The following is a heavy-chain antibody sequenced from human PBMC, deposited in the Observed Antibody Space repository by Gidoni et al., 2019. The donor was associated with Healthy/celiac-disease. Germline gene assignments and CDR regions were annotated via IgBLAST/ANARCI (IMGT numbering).Heavy chain of an antibody. CDR2: ISGSGGST. CDR3: AKGGYDSSGYYYLDYFDY. Sequence: EVQLLESGGGLVQPGGSLRLSCAASGFTFSRSAMSWVRQAPGKGLEWVSAISGSGGSTYYADSVKGRFTISRDNSKNTLYLQMNSLRAEDTAVYYCAKGGYDSSGYYYLDYFDYWGQGTLVTVSS. V-gene: IGHV3-23*01. J-gene: IGHJ4*02. CDR1: GFTFSRSA. D-gene: IGHD3-22*01.